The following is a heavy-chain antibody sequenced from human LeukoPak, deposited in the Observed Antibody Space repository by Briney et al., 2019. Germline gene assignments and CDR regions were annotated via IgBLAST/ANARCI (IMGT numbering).Heavy chain of an antibody. CDR3: ARDGLPVALDK. D-gene: IGHD2-2*01. CDR2: VNPDMSEK. CDR1: GFTFNRHW. V-gene: IGHV3-7*01. Sequence: GGSLRLSCAASGFTFNRHWMTWVRQAPGKGLEWIANVNPDMSEKNYVESVRGRFTISRDKVKNSLYLQMNSLRGDDTAVYYCARDGLPVALDKWGQGTLVTVSS. J-gene: IGHJ4*02.